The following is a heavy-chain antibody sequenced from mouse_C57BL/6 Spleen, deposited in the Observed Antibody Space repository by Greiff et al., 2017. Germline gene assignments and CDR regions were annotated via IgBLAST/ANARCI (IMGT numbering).Heavy chain of an antibody. Sequence: QVQLQQPGAELVKPGASVKLSCKASGYTFTSYWMHWVKQRPGQGLEWIGMIPPNSGSTNYNEKFKSKATLTVDKSSSTAYMQLSSLTSEDSAFYYCARSYSNFDYWGQGTTLTVSS. D-gene: IGHD2-5*01. CDR1: GYTFTSYW. V-gene: IGHV1-64*01. CDR2: IPPNSGST. J-gene: IGHJ2*01. CDR3: ARSYSNFDY.